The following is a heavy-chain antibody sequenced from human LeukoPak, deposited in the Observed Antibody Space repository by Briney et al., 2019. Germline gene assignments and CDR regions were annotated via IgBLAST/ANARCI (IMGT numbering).Heavy chain of an antibody. Sequence: GGSLRLSCAASGFTFSDYAMSWVRQAPGKGLEWVSSISSSSSYIYYADSVKGRFTISRDNAKNSLYLQMNSLRAEDTAVYYCARGNSGSYYDYWGQGTLVTVSS. CDR1: GFTFSDYA. J-gene: IGHJ4*02. CDR2: ISSSSSYI. D-gene: IGHD1-26*01. CDR3: ARGNSGSYYDY. V-gene: IGHV3-21*01.